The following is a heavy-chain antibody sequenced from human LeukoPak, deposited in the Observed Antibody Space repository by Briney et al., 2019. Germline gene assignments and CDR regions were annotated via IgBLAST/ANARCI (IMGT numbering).Heavy chain of an antibody. J-gene: IGHJ5*02. D-gene: IGHD5-12*01. CDR3: AKATGYDYGSWFDP. CDR1: GFTFSTYA. Sequence: GGSLRLSCAASGFTFSTYAMSWARQAPGKGLEWVSQITGSGSRTYYADSVKGRFTISRDQSKKMLYLQMDSLRAQDTAVYYCAKATGYDYGSWFDPWGQGTLVSVSS. V-gene: IGHV3-23*01. CDR2: ITGSGSRT.